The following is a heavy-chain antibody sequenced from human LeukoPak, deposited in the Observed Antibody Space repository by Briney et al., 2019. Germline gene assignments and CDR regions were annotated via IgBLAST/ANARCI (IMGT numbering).Heavy chain of an antibody. CDR1: GGSISSGSYY. J-gene: IGHJ4*02. Sequence: SSETLSLTCTVSGGSISSGSYYWSWIRQPAGKGLEWIGRIYTSGSTNYNPSLKSRVTISVDTSKNQFSLKLSSVTAADTAVYYCARDPNYYYDSSGYFSWGQGTLVTVSS. V-gene: IGHV4-61*02. D-gene: IGHD3-22*01. CDR3: ARDPNYYYDSSGYFS. CDR2: IYTSGST.